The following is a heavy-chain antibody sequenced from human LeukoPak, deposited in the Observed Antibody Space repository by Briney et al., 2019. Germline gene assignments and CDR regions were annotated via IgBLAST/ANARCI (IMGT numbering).Heavy chain of an antibody. J-gene: IGHJ4*02. CDR1: RFTFSSYG. V-gene: IGHV3-30*02. D-gene: IGHD2-15*01. Sequence: GGSLRLSCAASRFTFSSYGMHWVRQAPGKGLEWVAFIRYDGSYKSYADSVKGRFTISRDNSKNTLYLQMNSLRAEDTAVYYCAKSGLNRFDYWGQGTLVTVSS. CDR2: IRYDGSYK. CDR3: AKSGLNRFDY.